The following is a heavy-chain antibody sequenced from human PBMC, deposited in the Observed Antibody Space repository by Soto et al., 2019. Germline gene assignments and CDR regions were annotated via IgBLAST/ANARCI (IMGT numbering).Heavy chain of an antibody. CDR2: ISSSSSYI. CDR1: GFTFSSYS. D-gene: IGHD3-9*01. Sequence: GGSLRLSCAASGFTFSSYSMNWVRQAPGKGLEWVSSISSSSSYIYYADSVKGRFTISRDNAENSLYLQMNSLRAEDTAVYYCARDSYDILTGYYDYWGQGTLVTVSS. CDR3: ARDSYDILTGYYDY. J-gene: IGHJ4*02. V-gene: IGHV3-21*01.